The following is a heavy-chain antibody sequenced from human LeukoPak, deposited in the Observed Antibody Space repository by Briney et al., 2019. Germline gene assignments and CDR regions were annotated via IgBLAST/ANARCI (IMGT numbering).Heavy chain of an antibody. Sequence: SETLSLTCAVHGGSFSGYYWSWIRQPPGKGLEWIGEINHSGSTNYNPSLKSRVTISVDTSKNQFSLKLSSVTAADTAVYYCARLCSSTSCYSDYWGQGTLVTVSS. CDR1: GGSFSGYY. CDR2: INHSGST. D-gene: IGHD2-2*01. J-gene: IGHJ4*02. CDR3: ARLCSSTSCYSDY. V-gene: IGHV4-34*01.